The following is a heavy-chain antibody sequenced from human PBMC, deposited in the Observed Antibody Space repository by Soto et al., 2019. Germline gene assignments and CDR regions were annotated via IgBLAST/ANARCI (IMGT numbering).Heavy chain of an antibody. Sequence: EVQPVESGGGSVQPGGSLRLSCAASGITFSGNGMNWVRQAPGKGLEWVSYIASSSSTIYYADSVKGRFTISRDNAKNSLYLQMNSLRVDDTAVYYCARGMGIAATGRYDYWGQGILVTVSS. D-gene: IGHD6-13*01. J-gene: IGHJ4*02. CDR2: IASSSSTI. V-gene: IGHV3-48*01. CDR3: ARGMGIAATGRYDY. CDR1: GITFSGNG.